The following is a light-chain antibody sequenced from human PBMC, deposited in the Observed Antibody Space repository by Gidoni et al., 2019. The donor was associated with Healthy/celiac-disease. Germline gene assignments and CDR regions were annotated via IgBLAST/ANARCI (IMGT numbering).Light chain of an antibody. V-gene: IGKV1-39*01. CDR2: AAS. CDR1: QSISSY. J-gene: IGKJ4*01. Sequence: DIQMTQSPSSLSASVGDRVTITCRASQSISSYLNWYQQKPGKAPKLLIYAASSLQSGVPSRCSGSGSGTDFPLTISSLQPENFATYYCQQSYSTPTFXGXTKVEIK. CDR3: QQSYSTPT.